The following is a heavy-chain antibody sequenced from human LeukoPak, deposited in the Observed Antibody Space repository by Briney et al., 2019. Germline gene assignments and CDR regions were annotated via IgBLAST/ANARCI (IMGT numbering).Heavy chain of an antibody. CDR1: GFTFSSYA. D-gene: IGHD7-27*01. J-gene: IGHJ4*02. CDR3: AKDSRNWGSDFDY. CDR2: ISYDGSNK. Sequence: GGSLRLSCAASGFTFSSYAMHWVRQAPGKGLEWVAVISYDGSNKYYADSVKGRFTISRDNSKNTLYLQMNSLRAEDTAVYYCAKDSRNWGSDFDYWGQGTLVTVSS. V-gene: IGHV3-30*04.